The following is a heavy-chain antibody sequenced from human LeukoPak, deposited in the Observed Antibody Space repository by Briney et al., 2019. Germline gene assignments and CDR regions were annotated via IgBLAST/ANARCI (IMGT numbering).Heavy chain of an antibody. CDR1: GGSIRSYY. D-gene: IGHD5-12*01. CDR2: IYYSGST. V-gene: IGHV4-59*01. Sequence: PSETLSLTRIVSGGSIRSYYWSWIRQPPGKGLEWIGHIYYSGSTNYDPSLKSRVTISVDTSRNQFSLKLSSVTAADTAVYYCARGATSIDYWGQGTLVTVSS. CDR3: ARGATSIDY. J-gene: IGHJ4*02.